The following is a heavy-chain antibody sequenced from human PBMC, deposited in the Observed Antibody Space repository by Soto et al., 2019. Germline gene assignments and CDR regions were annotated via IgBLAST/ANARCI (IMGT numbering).Heavy chain of an antibody. V-gene: IGHV3-23*01. Sequence: EVQLLESGGGLVQPGGSLRLSCVASGFTFSDYAMTWVRQAPGKGLEWVSVISATGATTYYADSVRGRFTISRDNSKNTLNLQMNDLIVEDTAVIYCAKGRKSTEKDIAVMLAAASSIQHWGQGTLVTVSS. J-gene: IGHJ1*01. CDR1: GFTFSDYA. D-gene: IGHD2-15*01. CDR2: ISATGATT. CDR3: AKGRKSTEKDIAVMLAAASSIQH.